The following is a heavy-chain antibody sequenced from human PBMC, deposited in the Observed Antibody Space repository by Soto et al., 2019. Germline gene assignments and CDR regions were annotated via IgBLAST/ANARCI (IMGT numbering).Heavy chain of an antibody. Sequence: SETLSLTCTVSGGSISRGGYYWSWIRQHPGKGLEWIGYIYYSGSTYYNPSLKSRVTISVDTSKNQFSLKLSSVTAADTAVYYCARDRQTSWRYYYYGMDVWGQGTTVNVSS. J-gene: IGHJ6*02. V-gene: IGHV4-31*03. CDR2: IYYSGST. CDR3: ARDRQTSWRYYYYGMDV. CDR1: GGSISRGGYY.